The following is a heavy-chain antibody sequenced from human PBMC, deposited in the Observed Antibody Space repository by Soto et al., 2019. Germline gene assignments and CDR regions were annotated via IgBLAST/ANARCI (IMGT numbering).Heavy chain of an antibody. D-gene: IGHD2-2*01. CDR3: ARLCRSPSCYGGPDAFDI. Sequence: GESLKISCKGSGFTVTNYWITWVRQMPGKGPEWMGRIDPGDSYADYGPSFQGLVTISADKSISTAYLQWNSLRASDSAMYYCARLCRSPSCYGGPDAFDIWGQGTMVTVSS. V-gene: IGHV5-10-1*01. CDR1: GFTVTNYW. J-gene: IGHJ3*02. CDR2: IDPGDSYA.